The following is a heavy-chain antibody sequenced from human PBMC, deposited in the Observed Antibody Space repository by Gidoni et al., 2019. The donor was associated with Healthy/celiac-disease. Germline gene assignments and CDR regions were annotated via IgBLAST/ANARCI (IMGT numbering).Heavy chain of an antibody. CDR3: ASVCRYSGSYGGMDV. V-gene: IGHV4-34*01. CDR1: GGSFSGYY. J-gene: IGHJ6*02. Sequence: QVQLQQWGAGLLKPSETLSLTCAVYGGSFSGYYWSWIRQPPGKGLEWIGEINHSGSTNYNPSLRSRVTISVDTSKNQFSLKLSFVTAADTAVYYCASVCRYSGSYGGMDVWGQGTTVTVSS. D-gene: IGHD1-26*01. CDR2: INHSGST.